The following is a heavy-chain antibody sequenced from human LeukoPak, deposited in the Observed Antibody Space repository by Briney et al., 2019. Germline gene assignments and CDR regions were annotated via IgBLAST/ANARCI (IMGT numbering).Heavy chain of an antibody. V-gene: IGHV4-38-2*02. CDR1: GYSISSGYY. Sequence: SETLSLTCSFSGYSISSGYYWGWIRPPPGQGLEWIGNIYHSGSTYYNPSLKSRVTISVDTSRNQFSLKVSSVTAADTAVYYCARVKDPGGYYYYYYMDIWGKGNTVTVSS. J-gene: IGHJ6*03. CDR3: ARVKDPGGYYYYYYMDI. D-gene: IGHD3-16*01. CDR2: IYHSGST.